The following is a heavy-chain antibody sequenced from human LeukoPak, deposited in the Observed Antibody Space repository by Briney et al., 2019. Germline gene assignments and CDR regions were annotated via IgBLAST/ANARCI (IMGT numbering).Heavy chain of an antibody. CDR3: ARAVFYPDYYYGMDV. Sequence: GASVKVSFKASGYTFTSYGISWVRQAPGQGLEWMGWISAYNGNTNYAQKLQGRVTMTTDTSTSTAYMELRSLRSDDTAVYYCARAVFYPDYYYGMDVWGQGTTVTVSS. CDR1: GYTFTSYG. CDR2: ISAYNGNT. D-gene: IGHD1-14*01. V-gene: IGHV1-18*01. J-gene: IGHJ6*02.